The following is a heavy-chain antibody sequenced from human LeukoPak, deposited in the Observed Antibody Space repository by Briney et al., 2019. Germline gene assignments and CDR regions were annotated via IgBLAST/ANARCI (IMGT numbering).Heavy chain of an antibody. J-gene: IGHJ5*01. D-gene: IGHD6-19*01. Sequence: SQTLSLTCAISGDSVSSKNGAWNWIRQSPSRGLEWLGRTYYRSKWYDEYADSVKGRVTSSPDTSKNQFSLHVYSVTPEDTAVYYCARDLGTSDWYTFDFWGQGTLVTVSS. CDR3: ARDLGTSDWYTFDF. CDR2: TYYRSKWYD. V-gene: IGHV6-1*01. CDR1: GDSVSSKNGA.